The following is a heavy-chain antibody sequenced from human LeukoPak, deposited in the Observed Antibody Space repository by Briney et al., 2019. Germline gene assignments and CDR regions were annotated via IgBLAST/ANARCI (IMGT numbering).Heavy chain of an antibody. CDR1: GLTLSSYA. J-gene: IGHJ3*02. V-gene: IGHV3-23*01. Sequence: GWSVRLSCAACGLTLSSYALSGLRPAPGRGLEWVAAIYGSGGSTYYADTVRGRFIISSDNSKNTLYLQINNLRAEDAAVYYCAKTRFLLTDHAVDILGQGTMVTASS. CDR2: IYGSGGST. D-gene: IGHD1-14*01. CDR3: AKTRFLLTDHAVDI.